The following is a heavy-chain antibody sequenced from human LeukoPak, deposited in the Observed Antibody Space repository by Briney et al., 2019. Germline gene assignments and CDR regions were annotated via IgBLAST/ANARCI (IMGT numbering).Heavy chain of an antibody. CDR2: TYYSETT. D-gene: IGHD6-13*01. CDR3: ARLPYSSSWYLDY. V-gene: IGHV4-39*01. J-gene: IGHJ4*02. CDR1: GGSITSSSYY. Sequence: PSETLSLTCTVSGGSITSSSYYWGWIRQPPGNGLEGSGSTYYSETTYYNPSLKRRVTISEDTSKNQFSLKLSSVTGADTAVYYCARLPYSSSWYLDYWGQGTLVTVSS.